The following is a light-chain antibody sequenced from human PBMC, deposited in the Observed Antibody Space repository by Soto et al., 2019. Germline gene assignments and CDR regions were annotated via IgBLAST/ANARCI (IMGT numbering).Light chain of an antibody. CDR3: QQYDTLPYT. CDR1: QSVGSTY. Sequence: ENVLTQSPGTLSLSPGERATLSCRASQSVGSTYLAWFQQKPDQAPRLLIYGASRRATGIPDRFSGSGSGTDFTLTISRLEPEDFAVYYCQQYDTLPYTFGQGTKLETK. CDR2: GAS. J-gene: IGKJ2*01. V-gene: IGKV3-20*01.